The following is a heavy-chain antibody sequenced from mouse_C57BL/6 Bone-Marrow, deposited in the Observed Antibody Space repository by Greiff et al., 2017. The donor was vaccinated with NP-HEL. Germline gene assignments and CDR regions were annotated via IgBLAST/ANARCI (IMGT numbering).Heavy chain of an antibody. D-gene: IGHD2-5*01. Sequence: EVMLVESEGGLVQPGSSMKLSCTASGFTFSDYYMAWVRQVPEKGLEWVANINYDGSSTYYLDSLKSRFIISRDNAKNILYLQMSSLKSEDTATYYCARGGYYSNSGLAYWGQGTLVTVSA. V-gene: IGHV5-16*01. CDR3: ARGGYYSNSGLAY. CDR1: GFTFSDYY. CDR2: INYDGSST. J-gene: IGHJ3*01.